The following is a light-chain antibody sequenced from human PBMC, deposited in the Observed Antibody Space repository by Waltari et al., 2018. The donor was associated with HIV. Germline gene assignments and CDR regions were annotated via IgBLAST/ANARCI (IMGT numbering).Light chain of an antibody. CDR3: SSYTSSSTDVV. CDR1: SSDVGGYNY. CDR2: EVS. J-gene: IGLJ2*01. Sequence: QSALTQPASVSGSPGQSITISCTGTSSDVGGYNYVPWYQQHPGKAPKLMIYEVSNRPSGVSNRFSGSKSGNTASLTISGLQAEDEADYYCSSYTSSSTDVVFGGGTKLTVL. V-gene: IGLV2-14*01.